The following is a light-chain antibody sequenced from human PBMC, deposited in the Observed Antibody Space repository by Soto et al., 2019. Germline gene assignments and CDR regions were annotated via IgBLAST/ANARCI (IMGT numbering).Light chain of an antibody. Sequence: QLVLTQSPSASASLGASVKLTCTLSSGHSAYAIAWHQQRPEKGPRYLMTLNTDGSLNKGDGIPDRFSGSKSGPERYLTISSLQSEDEGDYYCQTGGSGIVFGGGTKLTVL. CDR3: QTGGSGIV. J-gene: IGLJ2*01. V-gene: IGLV4-69*01. CDR1: SGHSAYA. CDR2: LNTDGSL.